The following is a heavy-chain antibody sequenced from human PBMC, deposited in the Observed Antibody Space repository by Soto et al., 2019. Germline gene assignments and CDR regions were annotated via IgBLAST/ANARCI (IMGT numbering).Heavy chain of an antibody. J-gene: IGHJ6*02. Sequence: SETLSLTCAVSGGYISSSNWWSWVRQPPGKGLEWIGETSHSGSTNYNPSLKSRVTTSVDKSKDQVSLKLSAVTAADTAVYYCAKTYYDFWSGFGALAYGMDVWGQGTTVNVS. CDR2: TSHSGST. CDR3: AKTYYDFWSGFGALAYGMDV. CDR1: GGYISSSNW. V-gene: IGHV4-4*02. D-gene: IGHD3-3*01.